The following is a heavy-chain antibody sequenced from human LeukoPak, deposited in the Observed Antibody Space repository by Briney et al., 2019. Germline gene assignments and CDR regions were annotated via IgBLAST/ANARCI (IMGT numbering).Heavy chain of an antibody. CDR1: GFTFSSYE. CDR3: ARTYSGSPNDFDY. D-gene: IGHD1-26*01. V-gene: IGHV3-48*03. J-gene: IGHJ4*02. Sequence: GGSLRLSCAASGFTFSSYEMNWVRQAPGKGLEWVSYTSSSGSTIYYADSVKGRFTISRDNAKNSLYLQMNSLRAEDTAVYYCARTYSGSPNDFDYWGQGTLVTVSS. CDR2: TSSSGSTI.